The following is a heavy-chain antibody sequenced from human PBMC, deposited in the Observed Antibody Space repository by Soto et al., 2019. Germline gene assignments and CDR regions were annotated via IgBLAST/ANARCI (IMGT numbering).Heavy chain of an antibody. Sequence: SGPTLVKPTQTLTLTCTFSGFSLSTSGVGVGWIRQPPGKALEWLALIYWDDDKRYSPSLKSRLTITKDTSKNQVVLTMTNMDPVDTATYYCAHSSYSSSWSYYYYGMDVWGQGTTVTVSS. V-gene: IGHV2-5*02. CDR3: AHSSYSSSWSYYYYGMDV. CDR1: GFSLSTSGVG. D-gene: IGHD6-13*01. CDR2: IYWDDDK. J-gene: IGHJ6*02.